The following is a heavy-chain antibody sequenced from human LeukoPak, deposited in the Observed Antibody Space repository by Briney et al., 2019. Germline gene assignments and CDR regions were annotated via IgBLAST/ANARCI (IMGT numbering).Heavy chain of an antibody. V-gene: IGHV3-9*01. Sequence: PGGSLRLSCAASGFTFDDYAMHWVRQAPGKGLEWVSGISWNSGSIGYADSVKGRSTISRDNAKNSLYLQMNSLRAEDTALYYCAKGVAATSSYGMDVWGQGTTVTVSS. D-gene: IGHD2-15*01. CDR1: GFTFDDYA. CDR2: ISWNSGSI. J-gene: IGHJ6*02. CDR3: AKGVAATSSYGMDV.